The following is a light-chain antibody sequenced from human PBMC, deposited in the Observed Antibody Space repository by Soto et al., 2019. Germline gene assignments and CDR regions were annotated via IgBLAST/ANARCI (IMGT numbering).Light chain of an antibody. J-gene: IGKJ4*01. CDR2: GAY. Sequence: IVVTQSPATLSVSPGETVTLSCRVSQSVSSSLAWYQQKPVQAPRLLISGAYTRATGIPARFSGSGSGTEFPLTISGLQSEDFAVYYCQQYYNWPQLTFGGGTRVEIE. CDR1: QSVSSS. V-gene: IGKV3-15*01. CDR3: QQYYNWPQLT.